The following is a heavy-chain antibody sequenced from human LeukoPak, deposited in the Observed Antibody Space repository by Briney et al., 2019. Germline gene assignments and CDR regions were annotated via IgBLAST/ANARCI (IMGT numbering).Heavy chain of an antibody. CDR3: ARQRGYCSGGSCYGMFDY. CDR2: IYYSGSG. CDR1: GGSISSSTYY. J-gene: IGHJ4*02. V-gene: IGHV4-39*01. Sequence: SETLSLTCTVSGGSISSSTYYWGWIRQPPGKGLEWIGNIYYSGSGYYNPSLKSRVTISVDTSKNQFSMKLSSVTAADTAVYYCARQRGYCSGGSCYGMFDYWGQGTLVTVSS. D-gene: IGHD2-15*01.